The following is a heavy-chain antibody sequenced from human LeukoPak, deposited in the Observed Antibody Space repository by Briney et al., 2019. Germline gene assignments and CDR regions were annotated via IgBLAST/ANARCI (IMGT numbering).Heavy chain of an antibody. CDR3: ATVMGSSPSTAYFAY. V-gene: IGHV3-23*01. Sequence: PGGSLRLSCGGSGFTFSKNAINWVPHTPGKGLEWLSAISSDGRYIYYTDSVKGRFTTSRDNSRNTLYLQMNGPRVEDTAVYSCATVMGSSPSTAYFAYWGQGTLVTVSS. CDR2: ISSDGRYI. CDR1: GFTFSKNA. D-gene: IGHD6-6*01. J-gene: IGHJ4*02.